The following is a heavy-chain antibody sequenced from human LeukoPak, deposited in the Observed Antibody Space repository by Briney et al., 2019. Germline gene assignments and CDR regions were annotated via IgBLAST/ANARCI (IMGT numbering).Heavy chain of an antibody. J-gene: IGHJ4*02. Sequence: PSETLSLTCTVSGGSISSYYWSWIRQPAGKGPEWIGRIYTSGSTNYTPSLKSRVTMSVDTSKNQFSLKLSSVTAADAAVYYCARDRIAVAPFADWGQGTLVTVSS. D-gene: IGHD6-19*01. CDR2: IYTSGST. CDR3: ARDRIAVAPFAD. CDR1: GGSISSYY. V-gene: IGHV4-4*07.